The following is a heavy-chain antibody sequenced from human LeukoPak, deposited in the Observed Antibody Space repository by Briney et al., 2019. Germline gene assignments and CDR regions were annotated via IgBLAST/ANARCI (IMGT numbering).Heavy chain of an antibody. CDR1: GGSISSSSYY. D-gene: IGHD5-24*01. CDR2: IYYTVST. J-gene: IGHJ4*02. CDR3: ARRGNGYSYFDY. V-gene: IGHV4-39*01. Sequence: NPPETLSLTCTVSGGSISSSSYYWGWIRQPPGKGLEWLGSIYYTVSTYYNPSLKSRVTISVDTSKNQFSLKLNSVTAADTAVYYCARRGNGYSYFDYWGQGTLVTVSS.